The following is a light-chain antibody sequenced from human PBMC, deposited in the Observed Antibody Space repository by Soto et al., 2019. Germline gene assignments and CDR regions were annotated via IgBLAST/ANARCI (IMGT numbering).Light chain of an antibody. Sequence: DIQMTQSPSSLSASVGDRVTITCRASQSISSYLNWYQQKPGKAPKLLIYAASSLQSGVPSRFSGSGSGTDITLTNSSLQPEDFATYYCQQSYSTPYTFGLGTKLEIK. CDR3: QQSYSTPYT. CDR1: QSISSY. V-gene: IGKV1-39*01. CDR2: AAS. J-gene: IGKJ2*01.